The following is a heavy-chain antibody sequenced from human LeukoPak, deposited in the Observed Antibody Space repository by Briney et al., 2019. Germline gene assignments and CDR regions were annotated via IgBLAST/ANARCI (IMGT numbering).Heavy chain of an antibody. J-gene: IGHJ4*02. CDR1: GFIFDNYV. D-gene: IGHD6-13*01. V-gene: IGHV3-43*02. Sequence: GSLRLSCAVSGFIFDNYVMHWVRQAPGKGLEWVSLISGDGGSTYYADSVKGRFTISRDNSRSSLYLQMNSLRTEDTALYYCVKDIGYSSSWYVDYWGQGTLVTVFS. CDR2: ISGDGGST. CDR3: VKDIGYSSSWYVDY.